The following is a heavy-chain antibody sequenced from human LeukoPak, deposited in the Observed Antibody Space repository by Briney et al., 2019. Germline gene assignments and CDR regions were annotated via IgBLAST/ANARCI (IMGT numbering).Heavy chain of an antibody. J-gene: IGHJ4*02. CDR1: GYTSTSYG. CDR3: ARPDTTGYSRAGNGFDY. Sequence: GASVKVSCKASGYTSTSYGISWVRQAPGQGLEWMGWISAYNGNTNYAQKLQGRVTMTTDTSTSTAYMELRSLRSDDTAVYYCARPDTTGYSRAGNGFDYWGQGTLVTVSS. D-gene: IGHD6-13*01. CDR2: ISAYNGNT. V-gene: IGHV1-18*01.